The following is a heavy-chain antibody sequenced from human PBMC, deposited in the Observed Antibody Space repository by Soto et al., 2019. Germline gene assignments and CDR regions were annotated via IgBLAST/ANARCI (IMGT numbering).Heavy chain of an antibody. D-gene: IGHD2-15*01. CDR3: ARSSAIYCSGGSCYSGYYYYGMDV. CDR1: GGTFSSYA. J-gene: IGHJ6*02. CDR2: IIPIFGTA. V-gene: IGHV1-69*13. Sequence: ASVKVSCKASGGTFSSYAISWVRQAPGQGLEWMGGIIPIFGTANYAQKFQGRVTITADESTSTAYMELGSLRSEDTAVYYCARSSAIYCSGGSCYSGYYYYGMDVWGQGTTVTVSS.